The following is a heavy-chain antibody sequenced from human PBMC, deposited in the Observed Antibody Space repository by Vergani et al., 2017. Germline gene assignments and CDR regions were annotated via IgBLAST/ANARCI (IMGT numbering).Heavy chain of an antibody. CDR3: AREGGAVAGTGWFDP. V-gene: IGHV4-61*02. CDR1: GGSISSGSYY. J-gene: IGHJ5*02. CDR2: IYTSGST. Sequence: QVQLQESGPGLVKPSQTLSLTCTVSGGSISSGSYYWSWIRQPAGKGLEWIGRIYTSGSTNYNPSLKSRVTISVDPSKNQFSLKLSSVTAADTAVYYCAREGGAVAGTGWFDPWGQGTLVTVSS. D-gene: IGHD6-19*01.